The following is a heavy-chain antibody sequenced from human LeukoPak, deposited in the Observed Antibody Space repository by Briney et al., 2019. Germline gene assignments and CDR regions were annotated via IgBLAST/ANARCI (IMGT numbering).Heavy chain of an antibody. CDR2: IVVGSGNT. CDR3: AASALYYYDSSGDL. CDR1: GFTFTSSA. J-gene: IGHJ4*02. V-gene: IGHV1-58*01. D-gene: IGHD3-22*01. Sequence: SVKVSCKASGFTFTSSAVQWVRQARGQRLEWIGWIVVGSGNTNYAQKFQERVTITRDMSTSTAYMELSTLRSEDTAVYYCAASALYYYDSSGDLWGQGTLVTVSS.